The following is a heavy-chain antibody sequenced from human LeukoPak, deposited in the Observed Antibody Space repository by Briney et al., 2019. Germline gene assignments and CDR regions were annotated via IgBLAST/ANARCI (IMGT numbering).Heavy chain of an antibody. V-gene: IGHV4-4*09. CDR3: PRHVDLWFDP. D-gene: IGHD3-16*01. CDR2: IHTSGIT. CDR1: GASISSHY. J-gene: IGHJ5*02. Sequence: PSETLSLTCTVSGASISSHYWSWIRQPPGKGLEWVGYIHTSGITNYSASLKSRVTISVDPYNSQFSLKLSSVTAADPAVYYCPRHVDLWFDPWGQGTLVTVSS.